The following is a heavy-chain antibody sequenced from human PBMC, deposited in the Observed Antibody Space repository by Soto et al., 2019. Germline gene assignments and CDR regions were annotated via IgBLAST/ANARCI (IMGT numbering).Heavy chain of an antibody. CDR3: ARLENCSSTSCYLPYYYYYYMDV. CDR1: GFTFSSSA. V-gene: IGHV3-23*01. Sequence: GGSLRLSCAVSGFTFSSSALTWVRQAPGKGLEWVSAISGGGRSTYYADSVKGRFSISRDNSKNTLFLQMNSLRAEDTAVYYCARLENCSSTSCYLPYYYYYYMDVWGKGTTVTVSS. CDR2: ISGGGRST. D-gene: IGHD2-2*01. J-gene: IGHJ6*03.